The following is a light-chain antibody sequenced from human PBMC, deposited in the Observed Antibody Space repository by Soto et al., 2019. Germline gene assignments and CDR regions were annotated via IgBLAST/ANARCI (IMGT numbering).Light chain of an antibody. Sequence: EIQMTQSPSSQSSSVGDRVTIACRASQTISSWLAWYQQKPGKAPKLLIYKASTLKSGVPSRFSGSGSGTEFTLTISSLQPDDFATYYCQHYNSYSEAFGQGTKVDIK. V-gene: IGKV1-5*03. J-gene: IGKJ1*01. CDR2: KAS. CDR3: QHYNSYSEA. CDR1: QTISSW.